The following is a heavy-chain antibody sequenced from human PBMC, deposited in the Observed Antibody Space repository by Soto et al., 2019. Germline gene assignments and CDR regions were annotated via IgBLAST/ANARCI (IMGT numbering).Heavy chain of an antibody. J-gene: IGHJ3*01. CDR3: AREVILPAASDAFDV. D-gene: IGHD2-2*01. V-gene: IGHV4-31*03. CDR2: IDYRGRNT. Sequence: QVQLQESGPRLVKPSQTLSLTCTVSGGSVSSDNYFWSWIRQRPEKGLEWIGYIDYRGRNTHYNPSLESRVTIYLDKSNNQFSLNLRSVSVADTAVYFCAREVILPAASDAFDVWGQGKMVTVSS. CDR1: GGSVSSDNYF.